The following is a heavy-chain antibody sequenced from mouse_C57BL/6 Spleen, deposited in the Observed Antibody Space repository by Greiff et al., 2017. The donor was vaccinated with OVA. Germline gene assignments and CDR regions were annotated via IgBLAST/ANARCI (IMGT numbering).Heavy chain of an antibody. V-gene: IGHV3-6*01. CDR1: GYSITSGYY. CDR3: ARIPDFDY. Sequence: EVKLMESGPGLVKPSQSLSLTCSVTGYSITSGYYWNWIRQFPGNKLEWMGYISYDGSNNYNPSLKNRISITRDTSKNQFFLKLNSVTTEDTATYYCARIPDFDYWGQGTTLTVSS. CDR2: ISYDGSN. J-gene: IGHJ2*01.